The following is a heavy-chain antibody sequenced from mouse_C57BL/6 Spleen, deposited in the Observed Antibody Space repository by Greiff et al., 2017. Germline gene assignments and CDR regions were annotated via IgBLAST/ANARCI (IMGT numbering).Heavy chain of an antibody. CDR1: GFSFNTYA. J-gene: IGHJ1*03. CDR3: VRQYYGSSYNWYFDV. V-gene: IGHV10-1*01. CDR2: IRSKSNNYAT. D-gene: IGHD1-1*01. Sequence: EVHLVESGGGLVQPKGSLKLSCAASGFSFNTYAMNWVRQAPGKGLEWVARIRSKSNNYATYYADSVKDRFTISRDDSESMLYLQMNNLKTEDTAMYYCVRQYYGSSYNWYFDVWGTGTTVTVSS.